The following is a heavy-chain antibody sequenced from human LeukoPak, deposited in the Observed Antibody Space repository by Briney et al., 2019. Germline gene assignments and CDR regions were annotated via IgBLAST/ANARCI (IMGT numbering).Heavy chain of an antibody. CDR3: ARERTPGIAAAGTDAFDI. D-gene: IGHD6-13*01. CDR1: GYTFTSYG. V-gene: IGHV1-18*01. J-gene: IGHJ3*02. CDR2: ISAYNGNT. Sequence: ASVKVSCKASGYTFTSYGISWVRQAPGQGLEWMGWISAYNGNTNYAQKLQGRVTMTTDTSTSTAYMELRSLRSDDTAVYYCARERTPGIAAAGTDAFDIWGQGTMVTVSS.